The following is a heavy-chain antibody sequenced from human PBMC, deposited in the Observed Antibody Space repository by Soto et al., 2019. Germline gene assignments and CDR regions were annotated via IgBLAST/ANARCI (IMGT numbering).Heavy chain of an antibody. D-gene: IGHD4-4*01. CDR1: GFTFSYAW. CDR2: IKSRTDGGTT. J-gene: IGHJ4*01. V-gene: IGHV3-15*07. CDR3: TTDSYSSVTRIRFDY. Sequence: EVQLVESGGGLVQPGGSLRLSCAASGFTFSYAWINWVRQAPGKGLEWVGRIKSRTDGGTTDFAAPVKGRFAISRDDANNILFLQMHSLQIEDTAVYSCTTDSYSSVTRIRFDYWGRGALVTVSS.